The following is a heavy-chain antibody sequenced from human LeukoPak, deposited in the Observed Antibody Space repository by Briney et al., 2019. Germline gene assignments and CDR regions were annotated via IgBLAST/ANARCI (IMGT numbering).Heavy chain of an antibody. CDR3: AREMTTVTTAAADVYFCAMNV. CDR1: GFTFRTFA. D-gene: IGHD4-17*01. V-gene: IGHV3-30*03. CDR2: ISYDGSNT. J-gene: IGHJ6*02. Sequence: GGSLRLSCVASGFTFRTFAMHWVRQAPGKGLEWVAVISYDGSNTYYADSVKGRFTISRDNSKNTLYLEMNSLRTEETGVYYCAREMTTVTTAAADVYFCAMNVWGPGTPVTVSS.